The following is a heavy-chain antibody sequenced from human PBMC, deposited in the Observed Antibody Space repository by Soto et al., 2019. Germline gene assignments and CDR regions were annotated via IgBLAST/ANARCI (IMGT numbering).Heavy chain of an antibody. CDR3: ARTPHDFWSGPTNWFDP. J-gene: IGHJ5*02. Sequence: QVQLQQWGAGLLKPSETLSLTCAVYGGSFSGYYWSWIRQPPGKGLEWIGEINHSGSTNYNPSLKSRVTISVDTSKSQFSLKLSSVTAADTAVYYCARTPHDFWSGPTNWFDPWGQGTLVTVSS. CDR2: INHSGST. V-gene: IGHV4-34*01. D-gene: IGHD3-3*01. CDR1: GGSFSGYY.